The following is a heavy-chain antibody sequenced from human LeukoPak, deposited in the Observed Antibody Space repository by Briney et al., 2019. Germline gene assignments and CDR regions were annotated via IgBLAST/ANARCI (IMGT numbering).Heavy chain of an antibody. CDR3: ARRTSSGYYYFDY. V-gene: IGHV4-39*01. D-gene: IGHD3-22*01. Sequence: PSETLFLTCTVSGGSISSSSYYWGWIRQPPGKGLEWIGSIYYSGSTYYNPSLKSRVAISVDTSKNQFSLKLSSVTAADTAVYYCARRTSSGYYYFDYWGQGTLVTVSS. CDR1: GGSISSSSYY. J-gene: IGHJ4*02. CDR2: IYYSGST.